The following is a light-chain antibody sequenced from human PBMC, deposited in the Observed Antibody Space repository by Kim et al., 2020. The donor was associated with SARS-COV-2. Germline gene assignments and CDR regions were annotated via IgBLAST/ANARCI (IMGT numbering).Light chain of an antibody. Sequence: EIVLTQSPGTLSLSPGERATLSCRASQSVNNQYLAWYQQRPGQAPRLLIYDGSTRATDIPDRFSAGGSGTDFTLTISRLEPEDFGMYYCQQFGVSPLTFGGGTKLEI. J-gene: IGKJ4*01. CDR1: QSVNNQY. CDR3: QQFGVSPLT. CDR2: DGS. V-gene: IGKV3-20*01.